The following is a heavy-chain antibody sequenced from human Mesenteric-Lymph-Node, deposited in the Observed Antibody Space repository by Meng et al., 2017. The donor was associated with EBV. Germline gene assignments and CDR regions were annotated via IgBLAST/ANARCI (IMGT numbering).Heavy chain of an antibody. CDR3: AHRTSNCFDP. CDR2: IYWDDDK. Sequence: QITLKESGPTLVKPTQTLTLSCTFSGFSLSTSGVGVGWIRQPPGKALEWLALIYWDDDKRYSPSLKTRLTITKDTSENQVVLTMTNMDPVDAATYYCAHRTSNCFDPWGQGTLVTVSS. J-gene: IGHJ5*02. V-gene: IGHV2-5*02. CDR1: GFSLSTSGVG.